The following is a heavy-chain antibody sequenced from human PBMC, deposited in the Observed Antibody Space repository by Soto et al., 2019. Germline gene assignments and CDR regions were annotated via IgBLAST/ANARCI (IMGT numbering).Heavy chain of an antibody. CDR2: ISSDGRDT. J-gene: IGHJ4*02. D-gene: IGHD6-13*01. CDR1: GFTFSRYW. CDR3: VGGGIPDQHLGYLHY. Sequence: EVQLVESGGGLVRPGGSLRLSCAVSGFTFSRYWMHWVRQAPGKGLVWVSRISSDGRDTIYADSVRGRFTISRDNAKNMLYLPMNSLTADDTAIYFCVGGGIPDQHLGYLHYWGQGTLVTVSS. V-gene: IGHV3-74*01.